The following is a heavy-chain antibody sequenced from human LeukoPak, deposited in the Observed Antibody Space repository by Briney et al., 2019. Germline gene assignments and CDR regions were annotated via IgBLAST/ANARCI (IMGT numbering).Heavy chain of an antibody. J-gene: IGHJ5*02. CDR1: GGSFSGYY. CDR3: ARGRLGYYGSGSYHKGFDP. CDR2: INHSGST. Sequence: SETLSLTCAVYGGSFSGYYWSWIRQPPGKGLEWIGEINHSGSTNYNPSLKSRVTLSVDTSKNQFSLKLSSVTAADTAVYYCARGRLGYYGSGSYHKGFDPWGQGTLVTVSS. D-gene: IGHD3-10*01. V-gene: IGHV4-34*01.